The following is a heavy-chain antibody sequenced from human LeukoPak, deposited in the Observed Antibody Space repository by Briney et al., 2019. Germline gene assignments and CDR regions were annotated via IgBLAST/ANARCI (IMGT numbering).Heavy chain of an antibody. CDR1: GFTFYEHG. J-gene: IGHJ4*02. Sequence: GGSLRLSCAASGFTFYEHGMTWVRQAPGKGLEWVSGINWNGGTTTYADSVKGRFTISRDNAKNSLYLQMNSLRAEDTAVYYCARVRTYYDSPDYWGQGTLVTVSS. CDR2: INWNGGTT. D-gene: IGHD3-3*01. V-gene: IGHV3-20*04. CDR3: ARVRTYYDSPDY.